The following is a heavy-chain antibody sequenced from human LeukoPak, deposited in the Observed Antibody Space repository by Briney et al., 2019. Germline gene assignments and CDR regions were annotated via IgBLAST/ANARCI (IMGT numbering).Heavy chain of an antibody. J-gene: IGHJ4*02. CDR2: INHSGST. CDR3: ARRPGGGSIDY. V-gene: IGHV4-34*01. Sequence: SETLSLTYAVYGGSISGYYWTWIRQPPGKRLEWIGEINHSGSTYYNPSLKSRVTLSLDTSKNQFSLNLSSVTAADTAVYYCARRPGGGSIDYWGQGTLVTVSS. D-gene: IGHD3-16*01. CDR1: GGSISGYY.